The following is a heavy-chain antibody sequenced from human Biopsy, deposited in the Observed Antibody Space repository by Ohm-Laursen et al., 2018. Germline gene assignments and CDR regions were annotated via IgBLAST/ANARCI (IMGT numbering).Heavy chain of an antibody. Sequence: PSETLSLTCNVSGGSLSLSYWSWIRQPPGKGLEWIGYIYSSGGTDYNPSLKSRVTISLDTSKNQFSLTLTSVTVADTAIYYCARRPYTRDNWFDPCGQGTLVTVSS. CDR2: IYSSGGT. J-gene: IGHJ5*02. V-gene: IGHV4-4*08. CDR3: ARRPYTRDNWFDP. CDR1: GGSLSLSY. D-gene: IGHD2-2*01.